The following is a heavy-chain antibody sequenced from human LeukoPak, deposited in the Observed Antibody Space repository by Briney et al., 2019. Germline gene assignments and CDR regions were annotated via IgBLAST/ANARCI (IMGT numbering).Heavy chain of an antibody. J-gene: IGHJ3*01. Sequence: ASVKVSCKVSGYSLNTLSIHWVRQASGKGLGWMGHVDSEDGETKYAQRFQGRVTMTEDTSTDTAYMELSSMTSEDTAVYYCATDFRAGVIYAFDFWGQGTMVAVSS. V-gene: IGHV1-24*01. CDR2: VDSEDGET. CDR3: ATDFRAGVIYAFDF. D-gene: IGHD3-10*01. CDR1: GYSLNTLS.